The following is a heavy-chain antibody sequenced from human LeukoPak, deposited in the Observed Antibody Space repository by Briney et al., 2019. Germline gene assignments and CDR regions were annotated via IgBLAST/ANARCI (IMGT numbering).Heavy chain of an antibody. V-gene: IGHV1-24*01. Sequence: ASVKVSCKATGYTLTELAMHWVRQAPGKGLEWMGGFDPEDGETVYAQDFQGRVTMTEDSSTDTAYMELSSLRSEDTAVYYCARDSSDIVVVVAADDAFDIWGQGTMVTVSS. CDR3: ARDSSDIVVVVAADDAFDI. CDR1: GYTLTELA. J-gene: IGHJ3*02. CDR2: FDPEDGET. D-gene: IGHD2-15*01.